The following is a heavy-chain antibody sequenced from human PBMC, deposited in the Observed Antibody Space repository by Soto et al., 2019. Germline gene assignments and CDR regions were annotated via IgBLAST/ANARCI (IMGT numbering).Heavy chain of an antibody. CDR2: ISSSSSTI. Sequence: GGSLRLSCAASGFTFSSYSMNWVRQAPGKGLEWVSYISSSSSTIYYADSVRGRFTISRDNAKNSLYLQMNSLRDEDTAVYYCASLVAHLYGMDVWGQGTTVTV. CDR1: GFTFSSYS. V-gene: IGHV3-48*02. D-gene: IGHD2-15*01. CDR3: ASLVAHLYGMDV. J-gene: IGHJ6*02.